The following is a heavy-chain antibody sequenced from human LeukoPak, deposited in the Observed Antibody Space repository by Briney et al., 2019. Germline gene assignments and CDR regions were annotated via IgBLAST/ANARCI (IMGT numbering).Heavy chain of an antibody. D-gene: IGHD1-14*01. J-gene: IGHJ4*02. Sequence: PVASVKVSCKASGYTFTSYYMHWVRQAPGQGLEWTGIINPSGGDTSYAQKFQGRLTMTRDTSTNTVYMELTSLRSEDTAVYYCAREVMDNLRFDYWGQGTLVTVSS. CDR1: GYTFTSYY. CDR2: INPSGGDT. CDR3: AREVMDNLRFDY. V-gene: IGHV1-46*01.